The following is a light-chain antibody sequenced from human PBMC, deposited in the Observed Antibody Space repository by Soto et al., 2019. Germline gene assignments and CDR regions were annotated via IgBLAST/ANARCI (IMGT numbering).Light chain of an antibody. CDR2: DAS. V-gene: IGKV3-11*01. J-gene: IGKJ4*01. CDR1: QSVSSS. CDR3: QQRSNWPSLT. Sequence: EIVMTHSPVTLSLSPCERGTLSFSASQSVSSSLAWYQQKPGQAPRLLIYDASKRAPGIPARFSGSGSGTDFTLTISSLEPEDFTVYYCQQRSNWPSLTFGGGTKVDIK.